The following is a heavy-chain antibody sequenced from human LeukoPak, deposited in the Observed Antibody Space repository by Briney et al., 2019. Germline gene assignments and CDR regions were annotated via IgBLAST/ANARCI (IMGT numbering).Heavy chain of an antibody. CDR2: IYSGGST. V-gene: IGHV3-53*04. J-gene: IGHJ5*02. CDR3: AKAVGSGVTPFDP. CDR1: GFSFSDNY. Sequence: GGSLRLSCAASGFSFSDNYMTWVRQAPGKGLEWVSIIYSGGSTYYADSVKGRFTISGHNSKNTVYLQMNSLRAEDTAVYYCAKAVGSGVTPFDPWGQGTLVTVSS. D-gene: IGHD3-10*01.